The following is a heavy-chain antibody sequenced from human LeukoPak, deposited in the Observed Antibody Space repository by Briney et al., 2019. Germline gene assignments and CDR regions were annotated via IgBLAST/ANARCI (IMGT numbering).Heavy chain of an antibody. V-gene: IGHV4-34*01. Sequence: SETLSLTCAVYGGSFSGYYWSWIRQPPGKGLEWIGEINHSGSTNYNPSLKSRVTISVDTSKNQFSLKLSSVTAADTAVYYCARGSMITVFGFDYWGQGTLVTVSS. CDR2: INHSGST. J-gene: IGHJ4*02. CDR1: GGSFSGYY. CDR3: ARGSMITVFGFDY. D-gene: IGHD3-16*01.